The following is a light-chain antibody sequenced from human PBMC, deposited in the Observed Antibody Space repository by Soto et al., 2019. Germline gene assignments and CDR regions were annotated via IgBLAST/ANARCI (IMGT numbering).Light chain of an antibody. J-gene: IGLJ2*01. CDR2: VNSDGSH. CDR1: SGHSNYA. Sequence: QPVLTQSPSASASLGASVKLTCTLSSGHSNYAIAWHQQQPEKGPRYLMKVNSDGSHRKGDGILDRFSGSSSGAERYLTISSLQSEDEADYYCQTWGTGIHVVFGGGTKLTVL. CDR3: QTWGTGIHVV. V-gene: IGLV4-69*01.